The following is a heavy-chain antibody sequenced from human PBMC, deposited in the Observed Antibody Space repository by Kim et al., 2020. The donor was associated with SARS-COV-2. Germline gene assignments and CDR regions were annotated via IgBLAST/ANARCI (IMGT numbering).Heavy chain of an antibody. V-gene: IGHV3-11*05. CDR1: GINFSDYY. CDR3: ARVPVGASSWYYFDS. J-gene: IGHJ4*01. D-gene: IGHD6-13*01. CDR2: ISSSGSYT. Sequence: GGSLRLSCEASGINFSDYYMSWIRQAPGKGLEWVSYISSSGSYTKYADSLKGRFTISRDNAENSLYLEMNSLSADDTAMYYCARVPVGASSWYYFDSWG.